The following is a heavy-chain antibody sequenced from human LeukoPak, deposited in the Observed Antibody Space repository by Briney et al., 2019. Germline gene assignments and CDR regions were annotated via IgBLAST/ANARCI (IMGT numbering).Heavy chain of an antibody. J-gene: IGHJ4*02. D-gene: IGHD2-2*01. CDR2: VHHSGTT. V-gene: IGHV4-39*07. Sequence: PSETLSLTCTVSGGSISSGGYYWGWIRQPPGKGLEWIGSVHHSGTTYYNPSLKSRVTISVDTSKNQFSLKLSSVTAADTAVYYCARGGCSSTSCSQTSFDYWGQGTLVTVSS. CDR3: ARGGCSSTSCSQTSFDY. CDR1: GGSISSGGYY.